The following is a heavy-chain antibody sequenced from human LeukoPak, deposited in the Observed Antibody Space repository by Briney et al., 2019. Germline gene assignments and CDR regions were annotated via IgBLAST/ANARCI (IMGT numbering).Heavy chain of an antibody. CDR1: GYTFTSYY. Sequence: ASVKVSCKASGYTFTSYYMHWVRQAPGQGLEWMGIINPSGGSTSYAQKFQGRVTMIRDTSTSTVYMELSSLRSEDTAVYYCASNPYCGGDCYYYYYYGMDVWGQGTTVTVSS. CDR2: INPSGGST. CDR3: ASNPYCGGDCYYYYYYGMDV. V-gene: IGHV1-46*01. D-gene: IGHD2-21*02. J-gene: IGHJ6*02.